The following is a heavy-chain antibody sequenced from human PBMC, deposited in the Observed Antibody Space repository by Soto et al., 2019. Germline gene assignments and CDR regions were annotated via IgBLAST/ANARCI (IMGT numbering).Heavy chain of an antibody. CDR1: GGSISSSNW. CDR3: ARLHLLLGGMDV. CDR2: IYHSGST. J-gene: IGHJ6*02. D-gene: IGHD3-16*01. V-gene: IGHV4-4*02. Sequence: SETLSLTCAVSGGSISSSNWWSWVRQPPGKGLEWIGKIYHSGSTNYNPSLKSRVTVSVDKSKNQFSLKLSSVTAADTAVYYCARLHLLLGGMDVWGQGTTVTVSS.